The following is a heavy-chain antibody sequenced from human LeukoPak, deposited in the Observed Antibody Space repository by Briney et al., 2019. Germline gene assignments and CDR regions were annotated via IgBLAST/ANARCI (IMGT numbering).Heavy chain of an antibody. J-gene: IGHJ1*01. V-gene: IGHV3-23*01. CDR3: AKTLFYDRGHETFQH. CDR1: GLIFSTYD. Sequence: GGSLRLSCSASGLIFSTYDMSWVRQAPGKGLEWVSAISGSGGSTNYAPSVKGRFTISRDNSKHTLYLQMNSLRAEDTAVYYCAKTLFYDRGHETFQHWGQGTLVTVSS. CDR2: ISGSGGST. D-gene: IGHD2/OR15-2a*01.